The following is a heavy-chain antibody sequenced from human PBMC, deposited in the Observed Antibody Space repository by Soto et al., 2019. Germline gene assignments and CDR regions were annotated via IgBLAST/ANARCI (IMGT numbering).Heavy chain of an antibody. V-gene: IGHV5-10-1*01. CDR1: GYSFTSYW. J-gene: IGHJ3*02. CDR3: ASSRVEQRLVPDAFDI. D-gene: IGHD6-19*01. CDR2: IDPSDSYT. Sequence: GESLKISCKGSGYSFTSYWISWVRQMPGKGLEWMGRIDPSDSYTNYSPSFQGHVTISADKSISTAYLQWSSLKASDTAMHYCASSRVEQRLVPDAFDIWGQGTMVTVSS.